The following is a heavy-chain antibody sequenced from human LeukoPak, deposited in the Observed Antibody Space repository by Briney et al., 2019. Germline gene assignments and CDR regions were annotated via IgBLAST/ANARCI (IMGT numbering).Heavy chain of an antibody. J-gene: IGHJ5*02. Sequence: GESLKISCKGSGYSFTSYWIGWVRQMPGKGLEWMGRIDPSDSYTNYSPSFQGHVTISADKSISTAYLQWSSLKASDTAMYYCARRVSSSGWFDPWGQGTLVTVSS. V-gene: IGHV5-10-1*01. CDR2: IDPSDSYT. D-gene: IGHD6-6*01. CDR1: GYSFTSYW. CDR3: ARRVSSSGWFDP.